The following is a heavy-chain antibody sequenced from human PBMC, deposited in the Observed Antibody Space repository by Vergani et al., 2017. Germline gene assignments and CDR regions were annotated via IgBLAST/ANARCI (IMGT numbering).Heavy chain of an antibody. Sequence: DVELLESGGALVQPGGSLRLSCAASGFRFSNYAMSWVRQAPGKGLEWVAAIASSGTITYYSDSVKSRFTVSRDNSQNTLFLQMSSLRAEDTAVYYCARDIHDYGDYYFDYWGQGTLVTVSS. V-gene: IGHV3-23*01. D-gene: IGHD4-17*01. CDR3: ARDIHDYGDYYFDY. CDR1: GFRFSNYA. CDR2: IASSGTIT. J-gene: IGHJ4*02.